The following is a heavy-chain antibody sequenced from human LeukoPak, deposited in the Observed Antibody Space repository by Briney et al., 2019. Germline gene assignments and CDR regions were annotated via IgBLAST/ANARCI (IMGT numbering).Heavy chain of an antibody. J-gene: IGHJ4*02. V-gene: IGHV3-48*01. Sequence: GGSLRLSCAASGFTFSSYSMNWVRQAPGKGLEWVSYISSSSSTIYYADSVKGRFTISRDNAKNSLYLQMNSLRAEDTAVYYCARGPMTSGYALYQWGQGTLVTVSS. CDR1: GFTFSSYS. CDR3: ARGPMTSGYALYQ. D-gene: IGHD3-22*01. CDR2: ISSSSSTI.